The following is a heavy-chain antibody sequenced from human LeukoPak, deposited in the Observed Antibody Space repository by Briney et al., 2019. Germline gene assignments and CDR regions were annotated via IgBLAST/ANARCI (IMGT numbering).Heavy chain of an antibody. CDR2: IYPGNSDT. Sequence: GESLKISCKGSGYSFNSYWIGWVRQMPGKGLEWMGIIYPGNSDTRYRPSFQGQVTILADKSNSTAYLQWSSLKASDTAMDLCARTYWGGYSEGVDYWGQGTLVTVSS. CDR3: ARTYWGGYSEGVDY. CDR1: GYSFNSYW. D-gene: IGHD3-16*01. V-gene: IGHV5-51*01. J-gene: IGHJ4*02.